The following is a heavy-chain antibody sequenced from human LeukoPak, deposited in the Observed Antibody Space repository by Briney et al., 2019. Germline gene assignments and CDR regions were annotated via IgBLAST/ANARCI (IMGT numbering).Heavy chain of an antibody. V-gene: IGHV3-21*01. Sequence: GGSLRLSCAASGFTFSSYSMNWVRQAPGKGLGWVSSISSSSSYIYYADSVKGRFTISRDNAKDSLYLQMNSLRAEDTAVYYCAGGYCSSTSCYTPRGDYWGQGTLVTVSS. CDR2: ISSSSSYI. D-gene: IGHD2-2*02. CDR3: AGGYCSSTSCYTPRGDY. J-gene: IGHJ4*02. CDR1: GFTFSSYS.